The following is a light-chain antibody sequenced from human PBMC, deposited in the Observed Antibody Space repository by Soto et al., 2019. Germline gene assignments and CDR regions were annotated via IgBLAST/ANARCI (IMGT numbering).Light chain of an antibody. CDR2: GAS. V-gene: IGKV3-15*01. J-gene: IGKJ2*01. CDR1: QSINNN. Sequence: EIVMTQSPATLSVSPGDRATLSCRASQSINNNLAWYQQKPGQAPRLLIHGASTRATGIPARFSGSGSGAEFTLTISSLQSEDFAVYYCHHDDDWPPGYNFGQGTKLEI. CDR3: HHDDDWPPGYN.